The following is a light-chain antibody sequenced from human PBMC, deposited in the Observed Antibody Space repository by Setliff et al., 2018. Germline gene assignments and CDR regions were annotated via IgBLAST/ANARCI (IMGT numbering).Light chain of an antibody. CDR3: SSYAGSNNLYV. J-gene: IGLJ1*01. V-gene: IGLV2-8*01. CDR1: SSDVGGYNY. Sequence: QSALTQPPSASGSPEQSVTISCTGTSSDVGGYNYVSWYQQHPGKAPKLMICEVSKRPSGVPDRFSGSKSGNTASLTVSGLQADDEADYYCSSYAGSNNLYVFGTGTKVTVL. CDR2: EVS.